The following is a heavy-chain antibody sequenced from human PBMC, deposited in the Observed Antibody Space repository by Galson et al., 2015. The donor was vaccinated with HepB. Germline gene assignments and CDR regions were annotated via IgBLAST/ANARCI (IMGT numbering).Heavy chain of an antibody. CDR1: GGSVSSGSYY. J-gene: IGHJ6*02. V-gene: IGHV4-61*01. CDR2: IYTSGST. D-gene: IGHD2-15*01. Sequence: SETLSLTCTVSGGSVSSGSYYWSWIRQPPGKGLEWIGRIYTSGSTNYNPSLKSRVTMSVDTSKNQFSLKLSSVTAADTAVYYCARCTGRYYYYGMDVWGPGTTVTVSS. CDR3: ARCTGRYYYYGMDV.